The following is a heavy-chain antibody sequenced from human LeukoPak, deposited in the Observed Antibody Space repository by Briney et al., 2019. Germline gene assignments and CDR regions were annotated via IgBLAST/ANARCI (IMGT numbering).Heavy chain of an antibody. J-gene: IGHJ4*02. D-gene: IGHD6-13*01. Sequence: SETLSLTCTVSGGSISSYYWSWLRQPPGKGLEWIGYIYTSGSTNYNPSLKSRVAISVDTSKNQFSLKLSSVTAADTAVYYCARTGYSSSWYYFDYWGQGTLVTVSS. CDR2: IYTSGST. CDR3: ARTGYSSSWYYFDY. V-gene: IGHV4-4*09. CDR1: GGSISSYY.